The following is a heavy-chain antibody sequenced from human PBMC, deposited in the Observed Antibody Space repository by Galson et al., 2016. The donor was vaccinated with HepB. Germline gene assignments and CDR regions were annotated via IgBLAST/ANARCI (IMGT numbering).Heavy chain of an antibody. D-gene: IGHD4-17*01. CDR1: RFTFGSYW. V-gene: IGHV3-7*01. CDR2: IKEDGSEE. CDR3: AKKWSYGDYSFFDY. J-gene: IGHJ4*02. Sequence: SLRLSCAASRFTFGSYWMSWVRQAPGKGLEWVANIKEDGSEEYYVDSVKGRFTISRDNAKNSLYLQMNRLRAEDTAVYYCAKKWSYGDYSFFDYWGQGTLVTVSS.